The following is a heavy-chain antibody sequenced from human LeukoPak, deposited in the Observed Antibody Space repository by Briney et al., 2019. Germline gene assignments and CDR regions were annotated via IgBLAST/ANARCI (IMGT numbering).Heavy chain of an antibody. CDR3: AITRIRSLYGMDV. D-gene: IGHD4-17*01. CDR2: IYSGGST. J-gene: IGHJ6*02. CDR1: GFTVSSNY. V-gene: IGHV3-66*01. Sequence: GGSLRLSCAASGFTVSSNYMSWVRQATGKGLEWVSVIYSGGSTYYADSVKGRFTISRDNSKNTLYLQMNSLRAEDTAVYYCAITRIRSLYGMDVWGQGTTVTVSS.